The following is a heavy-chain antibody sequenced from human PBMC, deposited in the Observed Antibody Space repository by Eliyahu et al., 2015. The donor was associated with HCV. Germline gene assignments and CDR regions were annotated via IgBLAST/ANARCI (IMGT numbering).Heavy chain of an antibody. CDR3: AKDPLKTVTASGFDI. CDR2: LSDSGGIX. J-gene: IGHJ3*02. D-gene: IGHD2-21*02. CDR1: GFAXXXYA. Sequence: EVQLLESGGGLIQPGGSLRLSCAASGFAXXXYAMNWVRQAPGXGLXWVSGLSDSGGIXYYADSVKGRFTISRDNSRNTLYLQMDSLRVEDTAIYFCAKDPLKTVTASGFDIWGQGTMVTVSA. V-gene: IGHV3-23*01.